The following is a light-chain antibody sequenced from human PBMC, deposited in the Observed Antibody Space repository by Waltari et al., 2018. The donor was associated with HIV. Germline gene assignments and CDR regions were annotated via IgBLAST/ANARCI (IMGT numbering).Light chain of an antibody. CDR2: DVS. CDR3: SSFTSSSTWV. V-gene: IGLV2-14*03. J-gene: IGLJ3*02. Sequence: PGQSITISCTGTSSDVGGYNYVSWYQQHPGKAPKLMIYDVSNRPSGVSNRFSGSKSGNTASLTISGLQAEDEADYYCSSFTSSSTWVFGGGTKLTVL. CDR1: SSDVGGYNY.